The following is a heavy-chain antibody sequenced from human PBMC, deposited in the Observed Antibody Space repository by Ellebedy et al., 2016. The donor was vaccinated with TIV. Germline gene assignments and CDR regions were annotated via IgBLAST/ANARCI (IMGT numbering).Heavy chain of an antibody. CDR1: GFTFSTYA. D-gene: IGHD3-10*01. V-gene: IGHV3-64D*06. J-gene: IGHJ4*02. CDR2: ISGYRNTI. CDR3: VKDRGSVIRDFDY. Sequence: GGSLRLSCAASGFTFSTYALHWVRQAPGKGLEYVSAISGYRNTIYYADSVKGRFTISRDNSKNPLYLQMSSRRPEDTAVYYCVKDRGSVIRDFDYWGQGTQVIVSS.